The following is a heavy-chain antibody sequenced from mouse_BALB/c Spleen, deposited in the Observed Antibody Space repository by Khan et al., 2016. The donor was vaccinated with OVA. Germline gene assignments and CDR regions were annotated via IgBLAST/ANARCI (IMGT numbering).Heavy chain of an antibody. Sequence: QVRLQQSGAELAKPGASVKMSCKASGYTFTTYWLHWVKQRPGQGLEWIGYINPTSGYTDYNEKFMDKATLSADKSSSTAYMQLSSLTSEDSAVYYCTRDIIDYWGQGTTLTVSS. J-gene: IGHJ2*01. V-gene: IGHV1-7*01. CDR2: INPTSGYT. CDR1: GYTFTTYW. D-gene: IGHD1-3*01. CDR3: TRDIIDY.